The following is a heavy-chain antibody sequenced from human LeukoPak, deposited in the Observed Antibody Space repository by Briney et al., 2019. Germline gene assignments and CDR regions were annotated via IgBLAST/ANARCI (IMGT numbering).Heavy chain of an antibody. Sequence: PGGSLRLSCAASGFTFSNAWMSWVRQAPGKGLEWVGRIKSKTDGGTTDYAAPVKGRFTISRDNSKNTLYLQMNSLRAEDTAVYYCAKEMSITGTSEGFDYWGQGTLVTVSS. J-gene: IGHJ4*02. D-gene: IGHD1-20*01. CDR1: GFTFSNAW. CDR2: IKSKTDGGTT. CDR3: AKEMSITGTSEGFDY. V-gene: IGHV3-15*01.